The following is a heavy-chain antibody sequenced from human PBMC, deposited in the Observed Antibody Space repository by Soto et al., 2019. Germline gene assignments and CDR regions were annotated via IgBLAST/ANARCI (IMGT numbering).Heavy chain of an antibody. D-gene: IGHD6-19*01. Sequence: QVQLVQSGAEVKKPGASVKVSCKASGYTFSSYYMHWVRQAPGQGLEWMGIINPSGGSTTYAQKFQGRVTMTRDTSTSTVYMELSSLTFEDTAVYYCARASVSGRRFDYWGEGTLVTVSS. J-gene: IGHJ4*02. V-gene: IGHV1-46*03. CDR2: INPSGGST. CDR3: ARASVSGRRFDY. CDR1: GYTFSSYY.